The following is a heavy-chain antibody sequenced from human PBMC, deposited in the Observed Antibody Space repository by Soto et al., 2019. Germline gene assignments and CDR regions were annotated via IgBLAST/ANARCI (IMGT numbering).Heavy chain of an antibody. Sequence: PSETLSLTCTVSGGSISSSSYYWGWIRQPPGKGLEWIGSIYYSGSTYYNPSLKSRVTISVDTSKNQFSLKLSSVTAADTAVYYCSRIVVVVAALFYNWFDPWGQGTLVTVSS. CDR2: IYYSGST. J-gene: IGHJ5*02. CDR3: SRIVVVVAALFYNWFDP. D-gene: IGHD2-15*01. CDR1: GGSISSSSYY. V-gene: IGHV4-39*01.